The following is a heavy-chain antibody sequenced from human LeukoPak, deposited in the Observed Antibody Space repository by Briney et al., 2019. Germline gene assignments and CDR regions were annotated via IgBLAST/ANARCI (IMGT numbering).Heavy chain of an antibody. V-gene: IGHV3-23*01. CDR2: ISGSGGST. Sequence: GGSLRLSCAASGFTFSSYGMSWVRQAPGKGLEWVSAISGSGGSTYYADSVKGRFTISRDNSKNTLYLQMNSLRAEDTAVYYCAKTGYYGSADYYYYYMDVWGKGTTVTISS. D-gene: IGHD3-10*01. CDR1: GFTFSSYG. J-gene: IGHJ6*03. CDR3: AKTGYYGSADYYYYYMDV.